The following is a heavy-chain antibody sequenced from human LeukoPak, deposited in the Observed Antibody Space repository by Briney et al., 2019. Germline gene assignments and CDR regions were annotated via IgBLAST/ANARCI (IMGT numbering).Heavy chain of an antibody. D-gene: IGHD3-22*01. CDR1: GGSFSGYY. J-gene: IGHJ5*02. V-gene: IGHV4-34*01. CDR3: ARPDTMKELKGFDP. CDR2: INHSGST. Sequence: SETLSLTCALDGGSFSGYYWSWIRQPPGEGLEWIGEINHSGSTNYNPSLKSRVTISVDTSKNQFSLKLSSVTAADTAVYYCARPDTMKELKGFDPWGQGTLVTVA.